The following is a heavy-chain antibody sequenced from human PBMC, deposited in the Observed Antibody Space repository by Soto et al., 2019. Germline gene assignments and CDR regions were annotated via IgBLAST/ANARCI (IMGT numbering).Heavy chain of an antibody. Sequence: SETLSLTCTVSGGSISSGGYYWSWVRQPPGKGLEWIGEIYHSGSTNYNPSLKSRVTISVDKSKNQFSLKLSSVTAADTAVYYCARDRPSGMRSGMDVWGQGTTVTVSS. CDR1: GGSISSGGYY. J-gene: IGHJ6*02. V-gene: IGHV4-39*07. D-gene: IGHD1-20*01. CDR3: ARDRPSGMRSGMDV. CDR2: IYHSGST.